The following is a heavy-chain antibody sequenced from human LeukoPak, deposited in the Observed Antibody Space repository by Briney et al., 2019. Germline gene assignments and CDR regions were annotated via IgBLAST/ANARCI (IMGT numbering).Heavy chain of an antibody. Sequence: GGSLRLFCAASGFTLSRHAMSWVRQAPGKGREWVSPISGSGGSTYYADSVKGRFTISRDNSKNTLYVQMNSLRGDDTAVYYCANLGVVNYGRAQLDYWGQGTLVTVSS. CDR1: GFTLSRHA. CDR2: ISGSGGST. D-gene: IGHD2-21*01. J-gene: IGHJ4*02. CDR3: ANLGVVNYGRAQLDY. V-gene: IGHV3-23*01.